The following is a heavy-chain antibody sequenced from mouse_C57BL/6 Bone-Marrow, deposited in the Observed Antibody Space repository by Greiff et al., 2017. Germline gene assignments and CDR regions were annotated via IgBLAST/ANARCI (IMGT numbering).Heavy chain of an antibody. V-gene: IGHV5-16*01. CDR3: ARDQSYTMDY. CDR1: GFTFSDYY. Sequence: EVMLVESEGGLVQPGSSMKLSCTASGFTFSDYYMAWVRQVPEKGLEWVANINYDGSSTYYHESLKGRFIISRDNAKNILYLQMSSLKSEDTATYYCARDQSYTMDYWGQGTSVTVSS. CDR2: INYDGSST. J-gene: IGHJ4*01.